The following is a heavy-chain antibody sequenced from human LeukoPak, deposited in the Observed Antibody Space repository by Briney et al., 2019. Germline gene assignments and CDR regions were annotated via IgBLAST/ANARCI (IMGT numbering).Heavy chain of an antibody. CDR2: ISDSGGST. Sequence: PGGSLRLSCAASGFTFSIYAMSWVRQAPGKGLEWVSTISDSGGSTYCADSVKGRFTISRDNSKNTLYLQVNSLRAEDTAVYYCARFGVYDYGDYVGQGTLVTVSS. V-gene: IGHV3-23*01. D-gene: IGHD3-10*01. J-gene: IGHJ4*02. CDR3: ARFGVYDYGDY. CDR1: GFTFSIYA.